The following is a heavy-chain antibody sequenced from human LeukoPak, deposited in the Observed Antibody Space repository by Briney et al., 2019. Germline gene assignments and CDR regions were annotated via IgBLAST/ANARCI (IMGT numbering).Heavy chain of an antibody. V-gene: IGHV3-33*01. D-gene: IGHD3-22*01. CDR2: IQTDGNPK. CDR1: GFIFSKNG. Sequence: PGRSLRLSCAASGFIFSKNGIHWVRQAPGKGLEWVAFIQTDGNPKYYADSVRGRFTISRDNSKKTCYLQMDSLRVEDTAVHYCARETSSEIIGGMDVRGQGTMVTVTS. J-gene: IGHJ6*02. CDR3: ARETSSEIIGGMDV.